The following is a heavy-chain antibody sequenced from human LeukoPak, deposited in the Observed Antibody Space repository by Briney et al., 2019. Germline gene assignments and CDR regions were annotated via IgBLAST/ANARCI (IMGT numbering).Heavy chain of an antibody. V-gene: IGHV3-23*01. J-gene: IGHJ4*02. Sequence: GGSLRLSCAASGFTFSSYAMTWVRQAPGKGLEWVSGISTSGGSSYYADSVKGRFTISRDNSKNTLYLQMNSLRAEDTAVYYCAKPPNYDGVSPQVDYWGQGTLVTVSS. D-gene: IGHD3-22*01. CDR3: AKPPNYDGVSPQVDY. CDR2: ISTSGGSS. CDR1: GFTFSSYA.